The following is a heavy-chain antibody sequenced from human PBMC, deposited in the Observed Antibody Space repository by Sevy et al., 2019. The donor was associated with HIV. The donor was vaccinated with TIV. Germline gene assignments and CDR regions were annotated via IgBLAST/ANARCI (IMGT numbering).Heavy chain of an antibody. CDR3: AREVRGGTWRSYYFDS. J-gene: IGHJ4*02. V-gene: IGHV3-7*01. Sequence: GGSLRLSCAASGFRFTDYWMSWVRQTPGKGLEWVATIKQDESEKYYVDSVKGRFAISRDNGKNSVSLQMNGLRVEDTALYYCAREVRGGTWRSYYFDSWGQGTLVSVSS. D-gene: IGHD3-16*01. CDR2: IKQDESEK. CDR1: GFRFTDYW.